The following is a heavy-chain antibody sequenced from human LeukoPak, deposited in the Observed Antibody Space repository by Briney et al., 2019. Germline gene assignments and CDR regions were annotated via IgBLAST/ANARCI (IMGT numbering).Heavy chain of an antibody. CDR1: GFTFSSYA. D-gene: IGHD5-12*01. CDR3: ASIRDNIVASYGMDV. J-gene: IGHJ6*02. CDR2: ISYDGSNK. Sequence: GGSLRLSCAASGFTFSSYAMHWVRQAAGKGLEWVAVISYDGSNKYYADSVKGRFTISRDNSKNTLYLQMNSLRAEDTAVYYCASIRDNIVASYGMDVWGQGTTVTVSS. V-gene: IGHV3-30-3*01.